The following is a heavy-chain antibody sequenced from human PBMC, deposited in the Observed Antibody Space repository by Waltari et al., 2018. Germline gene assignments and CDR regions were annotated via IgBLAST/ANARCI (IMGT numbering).Heavy chain of an antibody. J-gene: IGHJ3*01. CDR3: AKVGVGLTTWYPFDV. Sequence: QVHLVESGGGVVQPGGSLRLSCAAPRFTFGDCGMHWVRQAPGKGLEGVAFIRYDASDIYYRDSVKGRFTISRDNSKNTLFLQMSSLRPEDTAVYYCAKVGVGLTTWYPFDVWGQETMVTVSS. CDR1: RFTFGDCG. D-gene: IGHD1-1*01. CDR2: IRYDASDI. V-gene: IGHV3-30*02.